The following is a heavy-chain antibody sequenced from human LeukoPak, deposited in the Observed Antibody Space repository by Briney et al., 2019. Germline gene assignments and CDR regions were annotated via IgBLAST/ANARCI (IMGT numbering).Heavy chain of an antibody. CDR1: GFTFSSYS. V-gene: IGHV3-48*04. J-gene: IGHJ5*02. D-gene: IGHD2-8*02. Sequence: PGGSLRLSCAASGFTFSSYSMNWVRQAPGKGLEWVSYISSSSSTIYYADSVKGRFTISRDNAKNSLYLQMNSLRVEDTGVYYCAREYWYRFDPWGQGTLVTVSS. CDR2: ISSSSSTI. CDR3: AREYWYRFDP.